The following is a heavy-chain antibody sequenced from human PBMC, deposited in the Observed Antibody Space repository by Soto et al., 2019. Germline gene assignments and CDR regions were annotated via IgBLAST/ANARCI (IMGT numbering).Heavy chain of an antibody. V-gene: IGHV4-61*01. CDR1: GGSVSSGSYY. Sequence: QVQLQESGPGLVKPSETLSLTCTVSGGSVSSGSYYWSWIRQPPGQGLEWIGYIYYSGSTNYNPSLKSRVTISVDTSKNQFSLKLSSVTAADTAVYYCAREADWKYGRGWFDPWGQGTLVTVSS. D-gene: IGHD1-7*01. J-gene: IGHJ5*02. CDR2: IYYSGST. CDR3: AREADWKYGRGWFDP.